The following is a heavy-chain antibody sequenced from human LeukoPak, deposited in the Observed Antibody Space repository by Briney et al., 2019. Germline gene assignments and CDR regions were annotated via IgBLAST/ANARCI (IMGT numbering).Heavy chain of an antibody. CDR2: IYYSGST. D-gene: IGHD6-13*01. CDR1: GGSISSSSYY. CDR3: ARSSSSWYGWFDP. Sequence: SETLPLTCTVSGGSISSSSYYWGWIRQPPGKGLEWIGSIYYSGSTYYNPSLKSRVTISVDTSKNQFSLKLSSVTAADTAVYYCARSSSSWYGWFDPWGQGTLVTVSS. J-gene: IGHJ5*02. V-gene: IGHV4-39*01.